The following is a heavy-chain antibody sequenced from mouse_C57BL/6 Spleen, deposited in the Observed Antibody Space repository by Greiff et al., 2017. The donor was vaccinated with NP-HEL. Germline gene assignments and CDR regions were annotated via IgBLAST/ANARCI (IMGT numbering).Heavy chain of an antibody. J-gene: IGHJ2*01. CDR1: GYTFTDYE. CDR2: IDPETGGT. CDR3: TRPIYYGSSYVGDYFDY. V-gene: IGHV1-15*01. D-gene: IGHD1-1*01. Sequence: QVQLQQSGAELVRPGASVTLSCKASGYTFTDYEMHWVKQTPVHGLEWIGAIDPETGGTAYNQKFKGKAILTADKSSSTAYMELRSLTSEDSAVYYCTRPIYYGSSYVGDYFDYWGQGTTLTVSS.